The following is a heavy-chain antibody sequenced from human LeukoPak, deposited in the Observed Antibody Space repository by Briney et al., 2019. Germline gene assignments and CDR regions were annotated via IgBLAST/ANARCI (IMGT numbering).Heavy chain of an antibody. D-gene: IGHD1-26*01. CDR3: AKETVGATRNFDY. V-gene: IGHV3-48*01. J-gene: IGHJ4*02. CDR1: GFTFSSYS. Sequence: SGGSLRLSCAASGFTFSSYSMNWVRQAPGKGLEWVSYISSSSSSTIYYADSVKGRFTISRDNAKNSLYLQMNSLRAEDTAVYYCAKETVGATRNFDYWGQGTLVTVSS. CDR2: ISSSSSSTI.